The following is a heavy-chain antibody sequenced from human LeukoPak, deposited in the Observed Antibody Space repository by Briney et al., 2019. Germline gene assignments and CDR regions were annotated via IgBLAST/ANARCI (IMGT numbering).Heavy chain of an antibody. Sequence: ASVKVSCKASGYIFTSYDINWVRQATGQGLEWMGWMNPNSGNTGYAQKLQGRVTMTTDTSTSTAYMELRSLRSDDTAVYYCARDKGMVYAIYFDYWGQGTLVTVSS. V-gene: IGHV1-8*01. J-gene: IGHJ4*02. CDR2: MNPNSGNT. CDR1: GYIFTSYD. CDR3: ARDKGMVYAIYFDY. D-gene: IGHD2-8*01.